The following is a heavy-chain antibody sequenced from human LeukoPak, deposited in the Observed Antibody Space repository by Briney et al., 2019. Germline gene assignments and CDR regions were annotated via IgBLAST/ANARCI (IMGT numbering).Heavy chain of an antibody. V-gene: IGHV3-21*01. CDR3: AKVGAFTAINF. CDR1: GFTFGSHA. J-gene: IGHJ4*02. CDR2: ISSTSGDI. Sequence: PGGSLRLSCEASGFTFGSHAMYWVRQAPGKGLEWVSFISSTSGDIYYADSVRGRFTISRDNAKNSLYLQMNSLRADDTAVYYCAKVGAFTAINFWGQGTLVTVSS. D-gene: IGHD5-18*01.